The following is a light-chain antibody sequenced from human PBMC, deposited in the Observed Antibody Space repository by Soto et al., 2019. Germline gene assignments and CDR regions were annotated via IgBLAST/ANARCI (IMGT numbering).Light chain of an antibody. V-gene: IGKV1-5*01. CDR3: QQYNSYPWT. J-gene: IGKJ1*01. Sequence: DIQMTQSPSTLSASVGDRVSITCRASQSISYWLAWYQQKPGKAPNLLIYDASRLESGVPSRFSGSGSGTAFTLTISSLQPDDFATYYCQQYNSYPWTFGQGTKVDIK. CDR2: DAS. CDR1: QSISYW.